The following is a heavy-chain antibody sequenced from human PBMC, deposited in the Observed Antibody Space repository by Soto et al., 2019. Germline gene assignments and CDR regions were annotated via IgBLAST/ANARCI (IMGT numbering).Heavy chain of an antibody. CDR1: GGSFSGYY. CDR2: INHSGST. D-gene: IGHD2-15*01. Sequence: QVQLQQWGAGLLKPSETLSLTCAVYGGSFSGYYWSWIRQPPGKGLEWIGEINHSGSTNYNPSLKGRVTISVDTSKNQFSLKLSSVPAADTAVYYCARVGDIVVVVAATRRGWFDPWGQGTLVTVSS. V-gene: IGHV4-34*01. CDR3: ARVGDIVVVVAATRRGWFDP. J-gene: IGHJ5*02.